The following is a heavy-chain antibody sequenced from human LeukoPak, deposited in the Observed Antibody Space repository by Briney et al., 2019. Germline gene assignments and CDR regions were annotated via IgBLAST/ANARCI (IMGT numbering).Heavy chain of an antibody. V-gene: IGHV1-46*01. CDR2: INPSGGST. D-gene: IGHD6-13*01. Sequence: ASVKVSCKASGYTFTGYYMHWVRQAPGQGLEWMGIINPSGGSTSYAQKFQGRVTMTRDTSTSTVYMELSSLRSEDMAVYYCARVGQQLDLDYWGQGTLVTVSS. CDR1: GYTFTGYY. J-gene: IGHJ4*02. CDR3: ARVGQQLDLDY.